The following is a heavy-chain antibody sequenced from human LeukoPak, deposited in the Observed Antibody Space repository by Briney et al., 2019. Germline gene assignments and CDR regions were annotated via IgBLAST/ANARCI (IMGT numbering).Heavy chain of an antibody. CDR1: GFTFSSYA. J-gene: IGHJ6*02. D-gene: IGHD4-11*01. CDR2: ISYDGSNK. CDR3: AKDLGYYSSYYYGMDV. Sequence: GGSLRLSCAASGFTFSSYAMHWVRQAPGKGLEWVAVISYDGSNKYYADSVKGRFTISRDNSKNTLYLQMNSLRAEDTAVYYCAKDLGYYSSYYYGMDVWGQGTTVTVSS. V-gene: IGHV3-30-3*01.